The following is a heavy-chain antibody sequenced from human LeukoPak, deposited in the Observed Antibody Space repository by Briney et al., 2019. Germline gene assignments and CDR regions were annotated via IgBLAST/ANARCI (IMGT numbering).Heavy chain of an antibody. CDR1: GASISSYY. V-gene: IGHV4-59*08. D-gene: IGHD3-10*01. J-gene: IGHJ4*02. Sequence: PSETLSLTCIVSGASISSYYWSWIRQPPGKGLEWIGYIYYSGSTTYNPSLKSRVTISVDTSKNQFSLKLRSVTAADTAVYYCARQDLRSHCFDYWGQGTLVSVSS. CDR3: ARQDLRSHCFDY. CDR2: IYYSGST.